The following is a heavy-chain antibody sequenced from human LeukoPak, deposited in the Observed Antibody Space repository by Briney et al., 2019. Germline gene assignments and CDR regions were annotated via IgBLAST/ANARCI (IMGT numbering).Heavy chain of an antibody. CDR1: GFTFSSYA. D-gene: IGHD2-2*01. J-gene: IGHJ4*02. Sequence: GGSLRLSCAASGFTFSSYAMSWVRQAPGKGLEWVSAISGSGGSTYYADSVKGRFTISRDNSKNTLYLQMNSLRAEDTAVYYCAKALSCSSTSCYRGRAGVTFDYWGQGTLVTVSS. CDR2: ISGSGGST. CDR3: AKALSCSSTSCYRGRAGVTFDY. V-gene: IGHV3-23*01.